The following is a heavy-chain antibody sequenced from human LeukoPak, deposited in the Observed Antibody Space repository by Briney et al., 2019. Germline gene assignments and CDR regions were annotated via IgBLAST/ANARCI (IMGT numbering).Heavy chain of an antibody. CDR1: GGSISSYY. CDR3: ARVQTYYDILTGYYDDYGMDV. CDR2: IYYSGST. D-gene: IGHD3-9*01. Sequence: SETLSLTCTVSGGSISSYYWSWIRQPPGKGLEWIGYIYYSGSTNYNPSLKSRVTISVDTSKNQFSLKLSSVTAADTAVYYCARVQTYYDILTGYYDDYGMDVWGQGTTVTVSS. J-gene: IGHJ6*02. V-gene: IGHV4-59*08.